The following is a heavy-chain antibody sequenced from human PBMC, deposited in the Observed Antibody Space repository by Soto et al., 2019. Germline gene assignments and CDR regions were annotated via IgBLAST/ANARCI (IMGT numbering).Heavy chain of an antibody. V-gene: IGHV1-69*12. CDR2: IIPIFGTA. CDR3: ARSGEWLQQGVYFDY. D-gene: IGHD5-12*01. Sequence: QVQLVQSGAEVKKPGSSVKVSCKASGGPFSSYAISWVLQAPGHGLEWMGGIIPIFGTANYAQKFPGRVTITADESTSTASMELRRLRSADTAVYYCARSGEWLQQGVYFDYWGQGTLVTVSS. CDR1: GGPFSSYA. J-gene: IGHJ4*02.